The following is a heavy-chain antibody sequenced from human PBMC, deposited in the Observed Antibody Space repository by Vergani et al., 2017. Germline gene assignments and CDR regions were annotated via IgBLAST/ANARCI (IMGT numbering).Heavy chain of an antibody. D-gene: IGHD3-22*01. CDR1: GGTFSSYA. V-gene: IGHV1-18*01. J-gene: IGHJ4*02. Sequence: QVQLVQSGAEVKKPGSSVKVSCKASGGTFSSYAISWVRQAPGQGLEWMGWISAYNGNTNYAQKLQGRVTMTTDTSTSTAYMELSSLRSEDTAVYYCARDLDSSGRLGYWGQGTLVTVSS. CDR2: ISAYNGNT. CDR3: ARDLDSSGRLGY.